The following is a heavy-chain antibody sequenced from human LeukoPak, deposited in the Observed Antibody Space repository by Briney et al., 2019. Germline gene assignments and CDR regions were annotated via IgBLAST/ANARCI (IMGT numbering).Heavy chain of an antibody. J-gene: IGHJ4*02. CDR1: GFTFSSYE. V-gene: IGHV3-48*03. Sequence: PGGSLRLSCAASGFTFSSYEMNWVRQAPGKGLEWVSYISSSGSTIYYADSVKGRFTISRDNAKNSLYLQMNSLRAEDTAVYYCARDRREGVTDYWGQGTLVTVSP. CDR3: ARDRREGVTDY. D-gene: IGHD3-10*01. CDR2: ISSSGSTI.